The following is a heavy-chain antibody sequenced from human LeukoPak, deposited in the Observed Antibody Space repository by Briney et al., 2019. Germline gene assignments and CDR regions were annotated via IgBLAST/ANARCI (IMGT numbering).Heavy chain of an antibody. CDR3: AKAEPGYSSGWYGYYGMDV. CDR1: GFTFSSYG. CDR2: ISYDGSNK. J-gene: IGHJ6*02. V-gene: IGHV3-30*18. D-gene: IGHD6-19*01. Sequence: PGGSLRLSCAASGFTFSSYGMHWVRQAPGKGLERVAVISYDGSNKYYADSVKGRFTISRDNSKNTLYLQMNSLRAEDTAVYYCAKAEPGYSSGWYGYYGMDVWGQGTTVTVSS.